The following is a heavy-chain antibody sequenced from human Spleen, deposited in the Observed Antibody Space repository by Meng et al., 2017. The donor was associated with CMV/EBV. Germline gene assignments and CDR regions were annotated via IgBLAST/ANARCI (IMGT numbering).Heavy chain of an antibody. CDR3: ARYYSSSDYYYYGMDV. D-gene: IGHD6-6*01. CDR2: MNPNSGNT. CDR1: GYTFTSYD. J-gene: IGHJ6*02. V-gene: IGHV1-8*01. Sequence: ASVKVSCKASGYTFTSYDINWVRQATGQGLEWMGWMNPNSGNTGYAQKVQGRVTMTRNTSISTAYMELSSLRSDDTAVYYCARYYSSSDYYYYGMDVWGQGTTVTVSS.